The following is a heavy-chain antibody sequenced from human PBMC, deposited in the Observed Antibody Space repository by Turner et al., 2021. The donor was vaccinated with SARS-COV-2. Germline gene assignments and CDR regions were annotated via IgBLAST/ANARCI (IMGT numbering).Heavy chain of an antibody. V-gene: IGHV4-59*05. J-gene: IGHJ4*02. CDR3: ASLWFGELYYFDY. D-gene: IGHD3-10*01. CDR2: IYYSGST. Sequence: QVQLQESGPGLVKPSETLSLTCTVSGGSISSYYWSWIRQPPGKGLEWIESIYYSGSTYYNPSLKSRVTISVDTSKNQFSLKLSSVTAADTAVYYCASLWFGELYYFDYWGQGTLVTVSS. CDR1: GGSISSYY.